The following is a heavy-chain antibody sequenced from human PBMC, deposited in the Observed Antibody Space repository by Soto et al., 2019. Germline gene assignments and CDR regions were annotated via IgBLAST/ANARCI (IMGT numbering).Heavy chain of an antibody. D-gene: IGHD6-13*01. J-gene: IGHJ5*02. V-gene: IGHV4-4*02. CDR3: ARVSATGTRWFDP. CDR1: GDSINNTYW. Sequence: SETLSLTCFVSGDSINNTYWWSWVRQAPEKGLEWIGEIYHTGGRSYMPSLRGRITLSVDTSKNQFSLKLTSLTAADTAVYYCARVSATGTRWFDPWGPGTLVTVSS. CDR2: IYHTGGR.